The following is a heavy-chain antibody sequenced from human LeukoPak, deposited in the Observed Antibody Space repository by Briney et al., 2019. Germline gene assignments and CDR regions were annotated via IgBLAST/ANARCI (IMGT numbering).Heavy chain of an antibody. CDR3: ARFRCGGDCYSHYYYYYMDV. J-gene: IGHJ6*03. V-gene: IGHV3-20*04. CDR1: GFNFDDYG. CDR2: INWNGGST. D-gene: IGHD2-21*01. Sequence: GGSLRLSCAASGFNFDDYGMSWVRQPPGKGLEWVSGINWNGGSTGYADSVKGRFTISRDNAKNSLYLQMNSLRAEDTALYYCARFRCGGDCYSHYYYYYMDVWGKGTTVTVSS.